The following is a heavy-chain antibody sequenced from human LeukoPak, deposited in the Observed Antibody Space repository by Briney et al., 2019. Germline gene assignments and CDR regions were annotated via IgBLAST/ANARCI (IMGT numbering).Heavy chain of an antibody. CDR1: GGSISSSSYY. J-gene: IGHJ4*02. CDR3: ARRVTIFGVVNFDY. Sequence: SETLSLTCAVSGGSISSSSYYWGWIRQPPGKGLEWIGSIYHSGSTYYNPSLKSRVTISVDTSKNQFSLKLSSVTAADTAVYYCARRVTIFGVVNFDYWGQGTLVTVSS. CDR2: IYHSGST. V-gene: IGHV4-39*07. D-gene: IGHD3-3*01.